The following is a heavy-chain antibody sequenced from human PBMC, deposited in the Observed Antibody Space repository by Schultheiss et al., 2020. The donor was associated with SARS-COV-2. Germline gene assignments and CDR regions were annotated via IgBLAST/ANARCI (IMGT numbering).Heavy chain of an antibody. J-gene: IGHJ6*02. CDR2: IYYSGST. V-gene: IGHV4-30-4*08. CDR3: ARRGYGSGPMDV. Sequence: SETLSLTCAVSGVSISSGGYYWSWIRQHPGKGLEWIGYIYYSGSTNYNPSLKSRVTISVDTSKNQFSLKLSSVTAADTAVYYCARRGYGSGPMDVWGQGTTVTVSS. D-gene: IGHD3-10*01. CDR1: GVSISSGGYY.